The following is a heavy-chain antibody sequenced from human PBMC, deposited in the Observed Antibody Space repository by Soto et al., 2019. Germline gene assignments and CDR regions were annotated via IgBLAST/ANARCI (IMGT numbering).Heavy chain of an antibody. CDR2: LDAEDGET. CDR3: ATLPRTIERTPAAIWSFDS. D-gene: IGHD2-2*01. CDR1: GYSLSDLS. V-gene: IGHV1-24*01. Sequence: GSVKVSCKVSGYSLSDLSIHWVRQAPGKGLEWMGGLDAEDGETIYAQKLQGRGTMTEDTSTDTAYMELSSLTSEDTAMYYCATLPRTIERTPAAIWSFDSWGQGTLVTVS. J-gene: IGHJ4*02.